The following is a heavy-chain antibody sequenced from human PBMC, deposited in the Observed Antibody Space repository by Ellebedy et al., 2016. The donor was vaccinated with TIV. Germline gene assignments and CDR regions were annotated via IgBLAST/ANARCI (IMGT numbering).Heavy chain of an antibody. J-gene: IGHJ4*02. CDR2: IYYSGST. CDR3: ARGLSGWSTGFDY. D-gene: IGHD6-19*01. Sequence: SETLSLXCTVSGGSISSYYWSWIRQPPGKGLEWIGYIYYSGSTNYNPSLKSRVTISVDTSKNQFSLKLSSVTAADTAVYYCARGLSGWSTGFDYWGQGTLVTVSS. CDR1: GGSISSYY. V-gene: IGHV4-59*12.